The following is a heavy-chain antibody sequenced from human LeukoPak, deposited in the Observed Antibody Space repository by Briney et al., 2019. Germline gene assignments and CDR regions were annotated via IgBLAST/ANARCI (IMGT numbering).Heavy chain of an antibody. D-gene: IGHD5-18*01. J-gene: IGHJ4*02. CDR1: GFTFSSYA. Sequence: QSGGSLRLSCAASGFTFSSYAMNWVRQAPGKGLEWVSAISSSGISTYYADSVKGRFTISRDNSKNTLYLQMNSLRAEDTAVYYCAKAPAYYVDTAMGTFDYWGQGTLVTVSS. V-gene: IGHV3-23*01. CDR2: ISSSGIST. CDR3: AKAPAYYVDTAMGTFDY.